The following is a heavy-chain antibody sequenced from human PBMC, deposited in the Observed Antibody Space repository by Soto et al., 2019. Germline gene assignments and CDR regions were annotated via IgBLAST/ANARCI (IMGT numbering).Heavy chain of an antibody. D-gene: IGHD3-16*01. J-gene: IGHJ4*02. CDR1: GFTFSSYY. V-gene: IGHV3-7*01. Sequence: PGGSLRLSCAASGFTFSSYYMSWVRQAQGKGLEWVANVNEDGSEKYYVDSVKGRFTVSRDNAKNSLYLQMNSLRAEDTAVYYCAKWHTYNYDSLAFSGFDCWGQGTQVTVSS. CDR3: AKWHTYNYDSLAFSGFDC. CDR2: VNEDGSEK.